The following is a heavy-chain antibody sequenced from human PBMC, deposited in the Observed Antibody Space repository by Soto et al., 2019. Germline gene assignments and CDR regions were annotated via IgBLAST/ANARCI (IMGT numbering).Heavy chain of an antibody. Sequence: SVNVSCKASGGTFSSYTISWVRQAPGQGLEWMGRIIPILGIANYAQKFQGRVTITADKSTSTAYMELSSLRSEETAVYYSAYLSIIGPADGFDLWGKGRMVTVSS. CDR3: AYLSIIGPADGFDL. D-gene: IGHD3-16*01. V-gene: IGHV1-69*02. J-gene: IGHJ3*01. CDR2: IIPILGIA. CDR1: GGTFSSYT.